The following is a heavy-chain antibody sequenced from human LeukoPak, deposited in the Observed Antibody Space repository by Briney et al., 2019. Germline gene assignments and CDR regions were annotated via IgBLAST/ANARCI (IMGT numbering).Heavy chain of an antibody. CDR2: IYYSGST. J-gene: IGHJ3*02. CDR3: ARYSSGSGPSSAFDI. D-gene: IGHD3-22*01. CDR1: GGSISSGGYY. V-gene: IGHV4-31*03. Sequence: SSETLSLTCTVSGGSISSGGYYWSWLRQHPGKGLEWIGYIYYSGSTYYNPSLKSRVTISVDTSKNQFSLKLSSVTAADTAVYYCARYSSGSGPSSAFDIWGQGTMVTVSS.